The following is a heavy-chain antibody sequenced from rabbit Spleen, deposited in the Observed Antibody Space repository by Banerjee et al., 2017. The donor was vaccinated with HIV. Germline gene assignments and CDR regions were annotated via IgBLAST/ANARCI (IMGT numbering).Heavy chain of an antibody. CDR1: GFSFSNKAF. J-gene: IGHJ4*01. V-gene: IGHV1S45*01. CDR2: INVVTGKA. CDR3: ARDLVAVIGWNFSL. Sequence: QEQLVESGGGLVPPEGSLTLSCTASGFSFSNKAFMCWVRQAPGKGLEWIACINVVTGKAVYATWAQGRYTFSKTSSTKVTLQMTSLTAADTATYFCARDLVAVIGWNFSLWGPGTLVTVS. D-gene: IGHD1-1*01.